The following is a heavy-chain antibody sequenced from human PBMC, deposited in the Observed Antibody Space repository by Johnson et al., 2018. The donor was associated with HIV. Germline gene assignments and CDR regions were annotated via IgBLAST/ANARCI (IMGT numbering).Heavy chain of an antibody. D-gene: IGHD3-16*01. V-gene: IGHV3-74*01. CDR1: ALTFSSHW. CDR2: ISNDGSST. Sequence: VQLVESGGGLVQPGGSRRLPCAASALTFSSHWMHWVRHAPGKGLVWVSCISNDGSSTYYADSVTRRFTISRDNATNSLYLQMNSLRAGDTAVYYCARDWGTRGWVDAFDIWGQGTMVTVSS. J-gene: IGHJ3*02. CDR3: ARDWGTRGWVDAFDI.